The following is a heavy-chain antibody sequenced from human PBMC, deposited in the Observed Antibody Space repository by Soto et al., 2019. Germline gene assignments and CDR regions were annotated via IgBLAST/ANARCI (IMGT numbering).Heavy chain of an antibody. CDR1: GFTFSSYG. D-gene: IGHD6-19*01. J-gene: IGHJ3*02. Sequence: QVQLVESGGGVVQPGRSLRLSCAASGFTFSSYGMHWVRQAPGKGLEWVAVIWYDGSNKYYADSVKGRFTISRDNSKNPLYLQMNSLRAEDTAVYYCARGYSSGYDAFDIWGQGTMVTVSS. CDR3: ARGYSSGYDAFDI. CDR2: IWYDGSNK. V-gene: IGHV3-33*01.